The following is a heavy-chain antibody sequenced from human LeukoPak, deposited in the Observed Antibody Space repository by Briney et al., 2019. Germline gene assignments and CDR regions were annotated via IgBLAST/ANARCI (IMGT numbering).Heavy chain of an antibody. J-gene: IGHJ1*01. D-gene: IGHD3-3*01. CDR1: GYTFSGYY. CDR3: TTSYYDFWSYSSEYFQH. CDR2: INPNSGGT. Sequence: ASVKVSCKASGYTFSGYYMHWVRQAPGQGLEWMGCINPNSGGTKYAQKFQGRVTMTRDTSISTAYMELSRLRSDDTAVYYCTTSYYDFWSYSSEYFQHWGQGTLVTVSS. V-gene: IGHV1-2*02.